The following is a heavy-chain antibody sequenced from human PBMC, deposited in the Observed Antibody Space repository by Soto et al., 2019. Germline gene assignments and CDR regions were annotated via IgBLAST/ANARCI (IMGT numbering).Heavy chain of an antibody. J-gene: IGHJ4*02. D-gene: IGHD6-13*01. CDR1: GFTFSSYW. CDR2: IKEDGSEK. V-gene: IGHV3-7*03. CDR3: ARGPLVTAADHQ. Sequence: WSLRLSCAASGFTFSSYWMSWVRQAPGKGLEWVANIKEDGSEKYYVDSMKGRFTISRDNAKNSLYLQMNSLRAEDTAVYYCARGPLVTAADHQWGQGTLVTVSS.